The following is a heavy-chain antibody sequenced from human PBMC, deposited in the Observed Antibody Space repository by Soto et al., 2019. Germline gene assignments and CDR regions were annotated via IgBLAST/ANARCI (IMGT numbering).Heavy chain of an antibody. D-gene: IGHD3-10*01. CDR3: ARPGYYGSGKSG. Sequence: GESPKISCKGSGYSFTGYWITWVRQMPGKGLEWMGRIDPSDSYTTYSPSFQGHVTISADKSISTAYLQWSSLKASDSAIYYCARPGYYGSGKSGWGQGTTVTVSS. V-gene: IGHV5-10-1*01. CDR2: IDPSDSYT. CDR1: GYSFTGYW. J-gene: IGHJ6*02.